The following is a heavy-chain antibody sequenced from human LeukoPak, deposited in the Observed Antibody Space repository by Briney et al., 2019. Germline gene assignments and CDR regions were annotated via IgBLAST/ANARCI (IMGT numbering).Heavy chain of an antibody. CDR3: ARGGSRAARPGDY. J-gene: IGHJ4*02. V-gene: IGHV1-2*02. D-gene: IGHD6-6*01. CDR1: GYTFTGYY. Sequence: ASVKVSCKASGYTFTGYYMHWVRQAPGQGLEWMGWINPNSGGTNYAQKFQGRVTMTRDTSISTAYMELSRLRSDDTAVYYWARGGSRAARPGDYWGQGTLVTVSS. CDR2: INPNSGGT.